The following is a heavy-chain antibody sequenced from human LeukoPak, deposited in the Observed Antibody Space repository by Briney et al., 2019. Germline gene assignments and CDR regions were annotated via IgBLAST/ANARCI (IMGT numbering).Heavy chain of an antibody. D-gene: IGHD3-22*01. CDR2: ISYDGSNK. Sequence: GRSLRLSCAASGFTFSSYGMHWVRQAPGKGLEWVAVISYDGSNKYYADSVKGRFTISRDNSKNTLYLQMNSLRAEDTAVYYCAKSYYYDSSGSDVWGQGTTVTVSS. J-gene: IGHJ6*02. CDR1: GFTFSSYG. CDR3: AKSYYYDSSGSDV. V-gene: IGHV3-30*18.